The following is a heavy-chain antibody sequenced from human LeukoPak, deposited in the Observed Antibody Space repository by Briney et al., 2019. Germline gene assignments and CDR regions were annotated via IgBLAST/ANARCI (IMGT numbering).Heavy chain of an antibody. CDR1: GFTFGKYW. V-gene: IGHV3-21*01. CDR2: ISSSSSYI. Sequence: GGSLGLSCVASGFTFGKYWMSWVRQAPGKGLEWVSSISSSSSYIYYADSVKGRFTISRDNAKNSLYLQMNSLRAEDTAVYYCARDQGDSSGWYIGPYYYYYYGMDVWGQGTTVTVSS. CDR3: ARDQGDSSGWYIGPYYYYYYGMDV. D-gene: IGHD6-19*01. J-gene: IGHJ6*02.